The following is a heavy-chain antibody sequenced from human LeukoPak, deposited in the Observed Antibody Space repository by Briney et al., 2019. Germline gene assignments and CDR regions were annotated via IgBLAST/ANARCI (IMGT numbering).Heavy chain of an antibody. CDR3: ARSLYPFRVDY. CDR2: ICYSGST. J-gene: IGHJ4*02. Sequence: SETLSLTCTVSGGSISSYYWSWIRQPPGKGLEWIGYICYSGSTNYSPSLKSRVTISVDTSKNQFSLKLSSVTAADTAVYYRARSLYPFRVDYWGQGTLVTVSS. CDR1: GGSISSYY. D-gene: IGHD3-16*02. V-gene: IGHV4-59*01.